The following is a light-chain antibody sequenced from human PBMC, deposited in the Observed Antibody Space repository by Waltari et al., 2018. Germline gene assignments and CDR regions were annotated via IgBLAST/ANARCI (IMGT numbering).Light chain of an antibody. CDR2: DAS. J-gene: IGKJ4*01. V-gene: IGKV3-11*01. CDR3: QQYGESPLT. CDR1: QSVSSY. Sequence: EIVLTQSPATLSLSPGERATLSCRASQSVSSYLAWYQQKPGQAPRLLIYDASNRATGIPARFSGSGSGTDFTLTISSLEPEDFAVYYCQQYGESPLTFGGGTKVEIK.